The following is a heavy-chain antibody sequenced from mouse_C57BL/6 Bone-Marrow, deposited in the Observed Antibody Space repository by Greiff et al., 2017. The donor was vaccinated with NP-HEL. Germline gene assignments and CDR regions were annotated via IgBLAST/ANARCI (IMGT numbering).Heavy chain of an antibody. J-gene: IGHJ3*01. CDR3: ARAPFYGSSPFAY. Sequence: VQLQQSGAELARPGASVKLSCTASGYTFTSYGISWVKQRTGQGLEWIGEIYPRSGNTYYNEKFKGKATLTADKSSSTAYMELRSLTSEDSAVYFCARAPFYGSSPFAYWGQGTLVTVSA. CDR1: GYTFTSYG. CDR2: IYPRSGNT. D-gene: IGHD1-1*01. V-gene: IGHV1-81*01.